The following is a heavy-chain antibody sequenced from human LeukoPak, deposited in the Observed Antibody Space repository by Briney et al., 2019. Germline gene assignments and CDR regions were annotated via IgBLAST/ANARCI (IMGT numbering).Heavy chain of an antibody. J-gene: IGHJ6*03. CDR2: IYYSGST. CDR3: ASSRGYCSGGSCRGRGYYYMDV. Sequence: PSETLSLTCTVSGGSISSSSYYWGWIRQPPGKGLEWIGSIYYSGSTYYNPSLKSRVTISVDTSKNQFSLKLSSVTAADTAVYYCASSRGYCSGGSCRGRGYYYMDVWGKGTTVTISS. CDR1: GGSISSSSYY. D-gene: IGHD2-15*01. V-gene: IGHV4-39*07.